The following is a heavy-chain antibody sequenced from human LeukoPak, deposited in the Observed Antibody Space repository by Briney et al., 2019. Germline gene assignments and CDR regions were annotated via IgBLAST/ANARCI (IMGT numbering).Heavy chain of an antibody. D-gene: IGHD2-2*01. CDR3: ATSTDYNWIDP. J-gene: IGHJ5*02. V-gene: IGHV3-23*01. CDR1: GFTFSNFA. CDR2: ISGSGGTA. Sequence: PGGSLRLSCAASGFTFSNFAMSWVRQAPGKGLEWVSAISGSGGTAYYADSVKGRFTISRDNSKNTLYLQMNSLRVEDTALYYCATSTDYNWIDPWGQGTLVTVSS.